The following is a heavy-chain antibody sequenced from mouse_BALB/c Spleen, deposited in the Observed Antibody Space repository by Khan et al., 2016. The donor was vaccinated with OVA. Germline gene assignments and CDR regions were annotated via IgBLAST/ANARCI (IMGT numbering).Heavy chain of an antibody. Sequence: QVQLKQSGAELVRPGVSVKISCKGSGYTFTDYAMHWVKQSHAKSLEWIGVISTYYGDASYNQKFKGKATMTVDKSSSTAYMELARLTSEDSAIYLCARPSTATAMDYWGQGTSVTVSS. V-gene: IGHV1S137*01. J-gene: IGHJ4*01. CDR3: ARPSTATAMDY. D-gene: IGHD1-2*01. CDR1: GYTFTDYA. CDR2: ISTYYGDA.